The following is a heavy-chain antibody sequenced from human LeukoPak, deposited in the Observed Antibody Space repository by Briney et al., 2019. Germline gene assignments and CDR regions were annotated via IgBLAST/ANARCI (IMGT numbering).Heavy chain of an antibody. CDR1: GYSFTTYW. CDR2: IYPADSTA. D-gene: IGHD1-26*01. V-gene: IGHV5-51*01. Sequence: GESLKISCKASGYSFTTYWIGWVRQVPGKGLEWVGIIYPADSTAKYSPSFQGQVTISVDKSISTAYLQWSSLKASDTAMYYCARLTYSGSYYYYYGMDVWGQGTTVTVSS. CDR3: ARLTYSGSYYYYYGMDV. J-gene: IGHJ6*02.